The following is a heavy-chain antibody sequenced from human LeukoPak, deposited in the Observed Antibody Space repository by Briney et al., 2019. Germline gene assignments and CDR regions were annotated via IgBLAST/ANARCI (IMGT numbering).Heavy chain of an antibody. D-gene: IGHD3-10*01. CDR1: GLTFSSYA. CDR2: ISGSAFST. J-gene: IGHJ4*02. CDR3: VKGLGVDDD. V-gene: IGHV3-23*01. Sequence: GGSLRLSCEASGLTFSSYAMSWVRQAPGKGLEWVAGISGSAFSTDYADSVKGRFTISRDNYRNTLYLQMNSLRGDDTAVYYCVKGLGVDDDWGQGTLVTVSS.